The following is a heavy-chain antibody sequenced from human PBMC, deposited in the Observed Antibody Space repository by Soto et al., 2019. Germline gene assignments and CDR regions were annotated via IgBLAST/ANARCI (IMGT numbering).Heavy chain of an antibody. V-gene: IGHV3-30*02. CDR2: IRNDGISQ. CDR1: GLTSGITFTNQG. J-gene: IGHJ4*02. CDR3: ARFEYYYDSSGYYSSYFDY. D-gene: IGHD3-22*01. Sequence: GGSLRLSCAASGLTSGITFTNQGMHWARQAPGQGLEWVGVIRNDGISQHYADSVKGRFTISRDNSKNTLYLQMNSLRAADTAVYYCARFEYYYDSSGYYSSYFDYWGQGTLVTVSS.